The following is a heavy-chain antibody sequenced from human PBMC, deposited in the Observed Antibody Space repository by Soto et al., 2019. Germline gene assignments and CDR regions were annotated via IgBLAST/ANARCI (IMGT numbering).Heavy chain of an antibody. CDR3: AMVDVYVTPSPQDV. J-gene: IGHJ6*02. Sequence: QVQLVQSGAEVKNPGASVKVSCKASGYTFTRYGIGWARQAPGQGLEWMGWSNRYNGNTTYAQNVQGRVTLTTDTSPSTAYMELRSLRSNDTAIYYCAMVDVYVTPSPQDVWGQGTTVIVSS. D-gene: IGHD3-16*01. V-gene: IGHV1-18*01. CDR1: GYTFTRYG. CDR2: SNRYNGNT.